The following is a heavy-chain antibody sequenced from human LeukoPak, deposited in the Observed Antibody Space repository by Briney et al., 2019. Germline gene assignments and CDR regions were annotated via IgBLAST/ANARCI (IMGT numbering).Heavy chain of an antibody. J-gene: IGHJ4*02. Sequence: GGSLRLSCAASGFTFSTYSMNWVRQAPGKGLEWVSYISGSSSNIYYADSVKGRFTISRDNAKNSVHLQMNSLRAEDTAVYYCARAIAAAEDYWGQGTLVTVSS. CDR2: ISGSSSNI. D-gene: IGHD6-13*01. CDR1: GFTFSTYS. CDR3: ARAIAAAEDY. V-gene: IGHV3-48*01.